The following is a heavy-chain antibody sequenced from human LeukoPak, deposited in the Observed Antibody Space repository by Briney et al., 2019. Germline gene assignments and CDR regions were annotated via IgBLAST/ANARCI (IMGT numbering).Heavy chain of an antibody. CDR1: GLTFSTSG. J-gene: IGHJ4*02. V-gene: IGHV3-21*06. D-gene: IGHD1-14*01. CDR3: ATETNGRHYDY. CDR2: IGLTGSDR. Sequence: GGSLRLSCTASGLTFSTSGFNWVRQAPGKGLEWVASIGLTGSDRYHADSTKGRFTISRDNANNFLYLQMNSLRAEDTAVYYCATETNGRHYDYWGQGTLLTVSS.